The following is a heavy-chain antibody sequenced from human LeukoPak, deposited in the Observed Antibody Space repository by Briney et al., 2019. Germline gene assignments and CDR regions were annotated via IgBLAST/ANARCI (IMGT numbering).Heavy chain of an antibody. CDR1: GYSFTSYW. CDR3: ARQGTIGYCSGGSCSWSDD. CDR2: IYPRYSYT. Sequence: GESLRISCKGSGYSFTSYWLILVRQMPGKGLEWVGGIYPRYSYTNFRRSFQGPVSISADKSISSVYLQWSSLKASDTDMYYCARQGTIGYCSGGSCSWSDDWGQGTLVTVSS. V-gene: IGHV5-10-1*01. J-gene: IGHJ5*02. D-gene: IGHD2-15*01.